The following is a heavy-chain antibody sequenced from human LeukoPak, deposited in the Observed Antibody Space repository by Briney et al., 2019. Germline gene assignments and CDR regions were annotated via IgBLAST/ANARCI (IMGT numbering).Heavy chain of an antibody. D-gene: IGHD3-22*01. V-gene: IGHV3-30-3*01. CDR2: ISYDGSNK. CDR1: GFTFSSYA. CDR3: AREKSDSSGYYYVDY. J-gene: IGHJ4*02. Sequence: GRSLRLSCAASGFTFSSYAMHWVRQAPGKGLEWVAVISYDGSNKYYADSVKGRFTISRDNSKNTPYLQMNSLRAEDTAVYYCAREKSDSSGYYYVDYWGQGTLVTVSS.